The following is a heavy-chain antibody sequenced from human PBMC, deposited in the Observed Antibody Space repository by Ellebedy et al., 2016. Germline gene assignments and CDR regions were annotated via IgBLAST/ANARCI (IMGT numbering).Heavy chain of an antibody. J-gene: IGHJ4*02. V-gene: IGHV4-34*01. CDR3: ARYSSGVFDY. CDR2: INHSGST. Sequence: SETLSLTCAVYGGSFSGYYWSWIRQPPGKGLEWIGEINHSGSTNYNPSLKSRVTISVDTSKNQFSLKLSSVTAEDTAVYYCARYSSGVFDYWGQGTLVTVSS. D-gene: IGHD6-19*01. CDR1: GGSFSGYY.